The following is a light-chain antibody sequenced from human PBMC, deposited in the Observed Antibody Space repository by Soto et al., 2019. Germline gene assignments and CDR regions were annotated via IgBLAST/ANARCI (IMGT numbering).Light chain of an antibody. CDR1: QDIRSH. Sequence: DIQMTQSPSSLSASVGDRVTITCRASQDIRSHLGWHQQKTGKAPKRLIYAASILQSGVPSRFSASGPGTEFTLTVNTLQPEDFATYYCLQHNSYSFTLGQGTKVDIK. CDR2: AAS. J-gene: IGKJ2*01. CDR3: LQHNSYSFT. V-gene: IGKV1-17*01.